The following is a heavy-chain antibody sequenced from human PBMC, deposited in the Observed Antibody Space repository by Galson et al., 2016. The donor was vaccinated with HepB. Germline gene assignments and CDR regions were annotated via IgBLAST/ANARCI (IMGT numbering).Heavy chain of an antibody. CDR2: IDWDDDK. CDR3: ARVTTVTTEQFDY. CDR1: GFSLCTSGMC. V-gene: IGHV2-70*01. J-gene: IGHJ4*02. Sequence: PALVKPTQTLTLTCTFSGFSLCTSGMCVSWIRQPTGKALEGLALIDWDDDKYYSTFLKTRLSISKDTSKNQVVLTMTNMDPVDTATYYCARVTTVTTEQFDYWGQGTLVTVSS. D-gene: IGHD4-17*01.